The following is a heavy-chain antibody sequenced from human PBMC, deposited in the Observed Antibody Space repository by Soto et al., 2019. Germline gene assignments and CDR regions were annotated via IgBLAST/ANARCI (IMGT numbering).Heavy chain of an antibody. CDR3: AKPPDYNWNDY. CDR2: ISGSGDST. J-gene: IGHJ4*02. V-gene: IGHV3-23*01. Sequence: GGSLRLSCAASGFIFSNYAMTWVRQAPGKGLEWVSLISGSGDSTYYADSVKGRFTISRDNSKDTLDLQMNNLRAEDTAVYYCAKPPDYNWNDYWGQGTLVTVSS. D-gene: IGHD1-20*01. CDR1: GFIFSNYA.